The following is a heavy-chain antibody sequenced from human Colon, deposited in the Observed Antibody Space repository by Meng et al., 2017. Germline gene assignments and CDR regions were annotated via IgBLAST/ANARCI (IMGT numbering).Heavy chain of an antibody. Sequence: QLQLQESGPGLVKPSETLSLTCTVSGDSISSSTYCWGWIRPPPGKGLEWIGCAYYSGSTYYDPSLKSRVAVSVDTSKNQFSLILSSVTAADTAVYYCSRWAGGREFLDYWGQGTLVTVSS. CDR2: AYYSGST. CDR1: GDSISSSTYC. J-gene: IGHJ4*02. D-gene: IGHD5-24*01. CDR3: SRWAGGREFLDY. V-gene: IGHV4-39*01.